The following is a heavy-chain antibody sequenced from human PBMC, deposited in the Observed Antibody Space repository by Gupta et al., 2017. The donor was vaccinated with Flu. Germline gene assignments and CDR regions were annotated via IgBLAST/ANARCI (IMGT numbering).Heavy chain of an antibody. CDR2: INHSGST. V-gene: IGHV4-34*01. CDR3: ASSQPTYYDFWSGYYRAPAWFDP. J-gene: IGHJ5*02. Sequence: GEINHSGSTNYNPSLKSRVTISVDTSKNQFSLKLSSVTAADTAVYYCASSQPTYYDFWSGYYRAPAWFDPWGQGTLVTVSS. D-gene: IGHD3-3*01.